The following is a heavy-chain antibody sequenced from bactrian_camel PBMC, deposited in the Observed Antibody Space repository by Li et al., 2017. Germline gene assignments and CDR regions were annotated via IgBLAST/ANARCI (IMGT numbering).Heavy chain of an antibody. CDR2: INSGGGST. Sequence: VQLVESGGGLVQPGESLRLSCAASGFTFSRDFMTWVRQAPGKGLEWVSVINSGGGSTYYADSVKGRFTISRDNAKNTVYLQMNSLKPEDTAVYYCVSLVGRPLVHQGTQVTVS. J-gene: IGHJ4*01. V-gene: IGHV3S40*01. CDR1: GFTFSRDF. D-gene: IGHD2*01.